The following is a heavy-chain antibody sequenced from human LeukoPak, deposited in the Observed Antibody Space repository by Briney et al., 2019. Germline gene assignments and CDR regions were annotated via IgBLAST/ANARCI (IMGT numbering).Heavy chain of an antibody. Sequence: SETLSLTCTVSGVSISSYYWSWIRQPPGKGLEWIGYIYNSGSTNYNPSLESRVTISVDTSKKQFSLKLSPVTAADTAVYYCAAMVRGDNFDYWGQGTLVTVSS. CDR1: GVSISSYY. D-gene: IGHD3-10*01. J-gene: IGHJ4*02. CDR3: AAMVRGDNFDY. V-gene: IGHV4-59*01. CDR2: IYNSGST.